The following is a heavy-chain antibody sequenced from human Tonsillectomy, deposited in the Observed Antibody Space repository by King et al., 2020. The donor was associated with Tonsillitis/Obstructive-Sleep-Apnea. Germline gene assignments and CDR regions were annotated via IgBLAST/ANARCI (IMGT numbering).Heavy chain of an antibody. Sequence: PLQESGPGLVKPSETLSLTCTVSGGSISSSSYYWGWIRQPPGTGLEWIGSIYYSGSTYYNPSLKSRVTISVDTSKNQFSLKLSSVTAADTAVYYCARPDYYYYYMDVWGKGTTVTVSS. V-gene: IGHV4-39*01. J-gene: IGHJ6*03. CDR3: ARPDYYYYYMDV. CDR2: IYYSGST. CDR1: GGSISSSSYY.